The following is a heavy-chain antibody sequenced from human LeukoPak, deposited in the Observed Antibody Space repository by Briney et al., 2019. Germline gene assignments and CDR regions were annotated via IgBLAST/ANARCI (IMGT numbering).Heavy chain of an antibody. V-gene: IGHV4-34*01. J-gene: IGHJ4*02. D-gene: IGHD6-6*01. CDR2: INHSGST. CDR3: ARPGVRQYRAPLGY. Sequence: SETLSLTCAVYGGSFSGYYWSWIRQPPGKGQEWIGEINHSGSTNYNPSLKSRVTISVDTSKNQFSLKLSSVTAADTAVYYCARPGVRQYRAPLGYWGQGTLVTVSS. CDR1: GGSFSGYY.